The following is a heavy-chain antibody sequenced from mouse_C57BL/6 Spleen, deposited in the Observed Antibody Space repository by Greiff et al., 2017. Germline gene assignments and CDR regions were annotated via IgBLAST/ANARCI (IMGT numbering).Heavy chain of an antibody. CDR1: GYAFSSYW. CDR2: IYPGDGDT. V-gene: IGHV1-80*01. Sequence: VKLVESGAELVKPGASVKISCKASGYAFSSYWMNWVKQRPGKGLEWIGQIYPGDGDTNYNGKFKGKATLTADKSSSTAYMQLSSLTAEDSAVYFCAKYYGSSHFAYWGQGTLVTVSA. CDR3: AKYYGSSHFAY. D-gene: IGHD1-1*01. J-gene: IGHJ3*01.